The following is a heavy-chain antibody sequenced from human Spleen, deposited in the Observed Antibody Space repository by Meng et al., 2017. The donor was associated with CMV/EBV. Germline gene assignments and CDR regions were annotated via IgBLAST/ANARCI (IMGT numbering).Heavy chain of an antibody. CDR2: ISPDASET. J-gene: IGHJ3*02. V-gene: IGHV3-7*01. CDR3: AREGYQLDAFDI. Sequence: GESLKISCAASGFTFDDYAMTWVRQAPGRGLEWVADISPDASETHYVDSVRGRFTISRDNAKNSVYLQMDSLRAEDTAVYYCAREGYQLDAFDIWGQGTMVTVSS. D-gene: IGHD2-2*01. CDR1: GFTFDDYA.